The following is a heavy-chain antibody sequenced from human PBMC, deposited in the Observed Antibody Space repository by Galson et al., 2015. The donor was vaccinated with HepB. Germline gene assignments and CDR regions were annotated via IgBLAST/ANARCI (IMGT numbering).Heavy chain of an antibody. Sequence: LSLTCAVSGGSISSSNWWSWVRQPPGKGLEWIGEIYHSGSTSYNPSLKSRVTISVDKSKNQFSLKLSSVTAADTAVYYCARVFRDQLLYSAFDIWGQGTMVTVSS. D-gene: IGHD2-2*02. CDR1: GGSISSSNW. CDR3: ARVFRDQLLYSAFDI. V-gene: IGHV4-4*02. J-gene: IGHJ3*02. CDR2: IYHSGST.